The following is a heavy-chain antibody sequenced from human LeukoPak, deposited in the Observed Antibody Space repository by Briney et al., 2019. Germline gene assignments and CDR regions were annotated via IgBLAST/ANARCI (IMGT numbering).Heavy chain of an antibody. CDR1: GFTFSSYA. J-gene: IGHJ4*02. Sequence: PGGSLRLSCAASGFTFSSYAMSWVRQAPGKGLEWVSAISGSGGSTYYADSVKGRFTISRDNSKNTLYLQMNSLRAEDTAVYYCAKTTRCSSTSCPFDYWAREPWSPSPQ. CDR3: AKTTRCSSTSCPFDY. V-gene: IGHV3-23*01. D-gene: IGHD2-2*01. CDR2: ISGSGGST.